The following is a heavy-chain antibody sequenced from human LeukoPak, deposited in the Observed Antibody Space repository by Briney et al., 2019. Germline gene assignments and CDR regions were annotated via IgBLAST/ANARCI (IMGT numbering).Heavy chain of an antibody. CDR2: INSDGSET. Sequence: GGSLRLSCTASGFPFSRYWMHWVRQAPGKGLVWVSRINSDGSETTYADSVKGRFTISRDNAKNTLYLQMNSLRAEDTAVYYCAREYSSSWVFGYWGQGTLVTVSS. CDR3: AREYSSSWVFGY. V-gene: IGHV3-74*01. J-gene: IGHJ4*02. D-gene: IGHD6-13*01. CDR1: GFPFSRYW.